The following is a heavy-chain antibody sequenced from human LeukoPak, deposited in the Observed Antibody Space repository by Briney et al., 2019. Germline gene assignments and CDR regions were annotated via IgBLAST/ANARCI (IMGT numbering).Heavy chain of an antibody. Sequence: SETLSLSCTVSGGSISSSSYYWGWIRQPPGKGLEWIGSIYYSGSTYYNPSLKSRVTISVDTSKNQFSLKLSSVTAADTAVYYCARRGYDSSGYYYAYWGQGTLVTVSS. J-gene: IGHJ4*02. CDR2: IYYSGST. CDR3: ARRGYDSSGYYYAY. D-gene: IGHD3-22*01. CDR1: GGSISSSSYY. V-gene: IGHV4-39*01.